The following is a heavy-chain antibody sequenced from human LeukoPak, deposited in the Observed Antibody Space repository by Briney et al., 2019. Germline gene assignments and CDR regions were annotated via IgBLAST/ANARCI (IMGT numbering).Heavy chain of an antibody. V-gene: IGHV3-9*01. J-gene: IGHJ4*02. D-gene: IGHD4-17*01. Sequence: GGSLRVSCAASGFTFYDYAMHWVRQAPGKGLEWVSGISWNSGSIGYADSVQGRFTISRDTAKSSLYLQMNRLRAEDTALYYCAKNFGPLYGDFTSLFDYWGQGTLVTVSS. CDR2: ISWNSGSI. CDR1: GFTFYDYA. CDR3: AKNFGPLYGDFTSLFDY.